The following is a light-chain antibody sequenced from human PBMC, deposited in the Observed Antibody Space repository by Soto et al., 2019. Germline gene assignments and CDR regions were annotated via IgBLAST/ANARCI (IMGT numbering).Light chain of an antibody. CDR2: SAS. CDR1: QSLLHSSGYNY. Sequence: DFVITQSPFSLPVTAGEPASISCRSSQSLLHSSGYNYLDWYLQTPGQSPHLLIYSASNRASGLPDRFSGGGSGTDSTLKISRVAADDVGFYYRMRPLQSWTFGQGTKVDIK. V-gene: IGKV2-28*01. J-gene: IGKJ1*01. CDR3: MRPLQSWT.